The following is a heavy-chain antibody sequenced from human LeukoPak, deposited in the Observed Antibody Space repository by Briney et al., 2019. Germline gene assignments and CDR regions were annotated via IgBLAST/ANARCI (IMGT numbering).Heavy chain of an antibody. J-gene: IGHJ4*02. D-gene: IGHD4-23*01. CDR2: IYYSGST. Sequence: SETLSLTCTVSGGSISSYYWSWIRQPPGKGLEWIGYIYYSGSTNYNPSLKSRVTISVDTSKNQFSLKLSSVTAADTAVYYCARVTSSGYSLDYWGQGTLVTVSS. CDR1: GGSISSYY. V-gene: IGHV4-59*01. CDR3: ARVTSSGYSLDY.